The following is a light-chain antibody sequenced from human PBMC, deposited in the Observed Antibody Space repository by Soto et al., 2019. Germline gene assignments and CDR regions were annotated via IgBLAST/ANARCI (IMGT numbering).Light chain of an antibody. CDR1: QSVSSSY. J-gene: IGKJ4*01. CDR2: GAS. Sequence: EIVLTQSPGTLSLSPGERATLSCRASQSVSSSYLAWYQQKPGQAPRLLIYGASSRATGIPDRFSGSGSGTAFTLTISRRVPEDFAGDYCQEYGSSPAVTFGGGTKVEIK. CDR3: QEYGSSPAVT. V-gene: IGKV3-20*01.